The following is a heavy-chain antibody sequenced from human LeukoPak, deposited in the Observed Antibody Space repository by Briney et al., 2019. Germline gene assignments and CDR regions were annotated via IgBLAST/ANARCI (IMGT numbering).Heavy chain of an antibody. CDR3: ARDSALRCSSTSCYFDY. J-gene: IGHJ4*02. D-gene: IGHD2-2*01. Sequence: GASVKVSCKASGGTFSSYSISWVRQAPEQGPEWLGRITPNLAITDYAQKFRGRVTLTADKSTSTVYMELGSLTSEDTAAYYCARDSALRCSSTSCYFDYWGQGTLVTVSS. V-gene: IGHV1-69*04. CDR2: ITPNLAIT. CDR1: GGTFSSYS.